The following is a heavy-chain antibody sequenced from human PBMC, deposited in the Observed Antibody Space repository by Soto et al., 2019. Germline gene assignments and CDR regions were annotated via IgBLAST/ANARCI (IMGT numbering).Heavy chain of an antibody. J-gene: IGHJ5*02. Sequence: QLQLQESGPGLVKPSETLSLTCTVSGVSISSSTYYWGWIRQPPGKGLEWIGTTYYSGSTDYSPSPESRASITVDTSKNHFSVRLSSVTAADTAVYYCATVVVVAAGFDPWGQGTLVTVSS. CDR3: ATVVVVAAGFDP. D-gene: IGHD2-15*01. V-gene: IGHV4-39*02. CDR2: TYYSGST. CDR1: GVSISSSTYY.